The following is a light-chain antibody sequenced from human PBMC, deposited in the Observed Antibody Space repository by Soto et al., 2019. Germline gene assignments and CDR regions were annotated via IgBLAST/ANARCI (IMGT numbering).Light chain of an antibody. CDR1: QSVSSTY. Sequence: ELVLTQSPGPLSLSPGERATLSCRSSQSVSSTYLAWYQQRPGQAPRLLIYGASSRATGIPDRFSGSGSGTDFTLTISRLEPEEFAGYYCQQYGSSLRTFGQGTKVE. J-gene: IGKJ1*01. CDR3: QQYGSSLRT. V-gene: IGKV3-20*01. CDR2: GAS.